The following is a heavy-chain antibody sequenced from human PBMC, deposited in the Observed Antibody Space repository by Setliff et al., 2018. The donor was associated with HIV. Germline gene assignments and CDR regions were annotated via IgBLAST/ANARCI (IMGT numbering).Heavy chain of an antibody. D-gene: IGHD3-10*01. J-gene: IGHJ3*01. CDR3: ARVRSYGSAYDAFDV. Sequence: SETLSLTCTVSGGSISSSYWTWTRQPPGKGLEWIGNIHYSGSTNYNPSLKSRVTVSVDMSKNQFSLELSSVTAADTAVYYCARVRSYGSAYDAFDVWGPGTLVTVSS. CDR2: IHYSGST. V-gene: IGHV4-59*08. CDR1: GGSISSSY.